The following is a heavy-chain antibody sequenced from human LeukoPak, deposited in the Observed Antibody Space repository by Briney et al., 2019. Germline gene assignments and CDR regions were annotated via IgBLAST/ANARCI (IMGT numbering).Heavy chain of an antibody. V-gene: IGHV4-34*01. CDR2: INHSGST. CDR3: ARGFRDIVVVVAATFTGFDY. Sequence: SETLSLTCAVYGGSFSGYYWSWIRPPPGKGLEWVGEINHSGSTNYNPSLKSRVTISVDTSKNQFSLKLSAVTAADTAVYYCARGFRDIVVVVAATFTGFDYWGQGTLVTVSS. J-gene: IGHJ4*02. CDR1: GGSFSGYY. D-gene: IGHD2-15*01.